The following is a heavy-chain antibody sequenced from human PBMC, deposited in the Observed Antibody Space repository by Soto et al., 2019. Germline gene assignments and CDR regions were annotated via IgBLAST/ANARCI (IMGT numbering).Heavy chain of an antibody. J-gene: IGHJ4*02. Sequence: EVQLLESGGGLVQPGGSLRLSCAASGFTFSNYAMTWVRQAPGKGLEWVSAINGDGGGNGGSTYYADYVKGRFTISRDNSRNTLYLHMNNLRVEDTAVYYCAKRPLTWYLGLDYWGQGALVTVSS. V-gene: IGHV3-23*01. D-gene: IGHD3-9*01. CDR3: AKRPLTWYLGLDY. CDR1: GFTFSNYA. CDR2: INGDGGGNGGST.